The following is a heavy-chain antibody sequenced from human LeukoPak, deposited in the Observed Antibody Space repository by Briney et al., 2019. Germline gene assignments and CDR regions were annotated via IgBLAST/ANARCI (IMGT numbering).Heavy chain of an antibody. Sequence: ASVKVSCKASGYTFTGYYMHWVRQAPGQGLEWMGRINPNSGGTNCAQKFQGRVTMTRVTSISTAYMELSRLRSDDTAVYYCTRAGDSSGWFDYWGQGTLVTVSS. CDR3: TRAGDSSGWFDY. V-gene: IGHV1-2*06. D-gene: IGHD6-19*01. CDR2: INPNSGGT. J-gene: IGHJ4*02. CDR1: GYTFTGYY.